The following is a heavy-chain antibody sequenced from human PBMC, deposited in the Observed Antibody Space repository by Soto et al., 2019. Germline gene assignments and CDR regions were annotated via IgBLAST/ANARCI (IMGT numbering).Heavy chain of an antibody. D-gene: IGHD3-22*01. CDR2: IWYDGSNK. J-gene: IGHJ4*02. V-gene: IGHV3-33*01. CDR3: ARVRRDYYDSSGYYWGGYFDY. Sequence: QVQLVESGGGVVQPGRSLRLSCAASGFTFSSYGMHWVRQAPGKGLEWVAVIWYDGSNKYYADSVKGRFTISRDNSKNTLYLQMNSLRAEDTAVYYCARVRRDYYDSSGYYWGGYFDYWGQGTLVTVSS. CDR1: GFTFSSYG.